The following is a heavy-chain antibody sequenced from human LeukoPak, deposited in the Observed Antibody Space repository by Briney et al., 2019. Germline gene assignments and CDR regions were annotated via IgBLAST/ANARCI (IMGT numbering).Heavy chain of an antibody. V-gene: IGHV1-46*01. CDR2: INPSGGST. CDR3: ARGGRIQLWYFDY. J-gene: IGHJ4*02. D-gene: IGHD5-18*01. Sequence: GASVKVSCKASGYTFTSYYMHWVRQAPGQGLEWMGIINPSGGSTSYAQKFQGRVTMTRDMSTSTAYMELRSLRSDDTAVYYCARGGRIQLWYFDYWGQGTLVTVSS. CDR1: GYTFTSYY.